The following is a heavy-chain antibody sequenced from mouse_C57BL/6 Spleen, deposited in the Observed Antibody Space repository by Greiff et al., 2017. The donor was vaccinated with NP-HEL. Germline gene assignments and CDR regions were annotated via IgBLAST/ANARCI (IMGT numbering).Heavy chain of an antibody. CDR1: GYSITSGYD. V-gene: IGHV3-1*01. CDR3: ARGGDGYPDWYFDV. J-gene: IGHJ1*03. CDR2: ISYSGST. D-gene: IGHD2-3*01. Sequence: EVQLVESGPGMVKPSQSLSLTCTVTGYSITSGYDWHWIRHFPGNKLEWMGYISYSGSTNYNPSLKSRISITHDTSKNHFFLKLNSVTTEDTATYYCARGGDGYPDWYFDVWGTGTTVTVSS.